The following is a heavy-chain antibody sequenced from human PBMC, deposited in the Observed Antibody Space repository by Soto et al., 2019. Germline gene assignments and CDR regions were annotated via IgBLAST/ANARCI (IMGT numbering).Heavy chain of an antibody. V-gene: IGHV3-21*06. CDR2: ISSTTHYI. D-gene: IGHD3-10*01. J-gene: IGHJ5*02. CDR3: AKEGYVSGFP. CDR1: GLTFTRYS. Sequence: VGSLRLSFAAPGLTFTRYSMNWVRQAPGKGLEWVSSISSTTHYIYYADSMRGRFTTSRDNAKNAVYLEMNSLRAEDTAVYYCAKEGYVSGFPWGQGTLVTVSS.